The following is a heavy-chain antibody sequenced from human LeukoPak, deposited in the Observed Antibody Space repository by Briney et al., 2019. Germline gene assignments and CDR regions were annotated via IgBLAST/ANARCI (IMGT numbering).Heavy chain of an antibody. CDR1: GFTFSTYD. V-gene: IGHV3-13*01. D-gene: IGHD2-15*01. Sequence: GGSLRLSCAASGFTFSTYDMHWVRQPTGKGLEWVSAIESAGDTYYAGSVKGRFTISRENAKNSLYLQMNSLRVGDTAVYYCARGGGYCSGGSCSRLDYYGMDVWGQGTTVTVSS. J-gene: IGHJ6*02. CDR2: IESAGDT. CDR3: ARGGGYCSGGSCSRLDYYGMDV.